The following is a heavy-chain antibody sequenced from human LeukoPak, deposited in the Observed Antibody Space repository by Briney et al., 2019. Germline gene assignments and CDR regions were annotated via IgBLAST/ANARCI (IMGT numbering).Heavy chain of an antibody. V-gene: IGHV3-48*03. D-gene: IGHD5-24*01. CDR2: ISSSSIDTI. J-gene: IGHJ4*02. CDR1: GFAFSTYN. Sequence: GGSLRLSCAASGFAFSTYNMNWVRQGPGKGLEWISFISSSSIDTIYYADSVKGRFTISRDNAKNSLYLQMNSLTAEDTAVYYCASGSREGYNYRFDYWGQGTLVTVSS. CDR3: ASGSREGYNYRFDY.